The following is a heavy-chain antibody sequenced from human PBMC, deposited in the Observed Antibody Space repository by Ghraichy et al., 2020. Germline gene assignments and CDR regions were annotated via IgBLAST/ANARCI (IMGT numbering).Heavy chain of an antibody. CDR1: GFPFNIYA. D-gene: IGHD2-21*01. J-gene: IGHJ3*02. CDR2: VSTTGATT. CDR3: ARIGRDYNTQKTKIDAFDI. Sequence: GESLNISCGASGFPFNIYAMSWVRQAPGRGLEWVSAVSTTGATTYYADSVKGRFTISRDNSRNTLSLQLNSLRAEDTAIYYCARIGRDYNTQKTKIDAFDIWGLGTMVTVSS. V-gene: IGHV3-23*01.